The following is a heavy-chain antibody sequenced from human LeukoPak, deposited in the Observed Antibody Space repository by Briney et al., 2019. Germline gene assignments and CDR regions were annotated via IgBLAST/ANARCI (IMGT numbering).Heavy chain of an antibody. D-gene: IGHD3-22*01. CDR2: ISGSGDNT. V-gene: IGHV3-23*01. Sequence: GGSLRLSCAASGFTFSSYAMSWVRQVPGKGLEWVSVISGSGDNTYYADSVKGRFTISRDNSKSTLYLQMNSLRAEDTAVYYCAKDLPYDSSGYWLDYWGQGTLVTVSS. CDR1: GFTFSSYA. J-gene: IGHJ4*02. CDR3: AKDLPYDSSGYWLDY.